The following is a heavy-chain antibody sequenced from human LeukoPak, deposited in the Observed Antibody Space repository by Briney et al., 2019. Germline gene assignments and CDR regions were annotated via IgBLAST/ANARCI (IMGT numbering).Heavy chain of an antibody. J-gene: IGHJ4*02. V-gene: IGHV3-21*01. CDR3: ARWRRSGSYTGFDY. Sequence: GGSLRLSCAASGFTFSSYSMNWVRQAPGTGLEWVSSISSSSSYIYYADSVKGRFTISRDNAKNSLYLQMNSLRAEDTAVYYCARWRRSGSYTGFDYWGQGTLVTVSS. CDR1: GFTFSSYS. D-gene: IGHD1-26*01. CDR2: ISSSSSYI.